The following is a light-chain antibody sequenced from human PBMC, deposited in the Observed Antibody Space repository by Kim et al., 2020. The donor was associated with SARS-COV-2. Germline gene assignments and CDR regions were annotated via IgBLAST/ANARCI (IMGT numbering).Light chain of an antibody. Sequence: PGESCTILCSGTKSNIGSNAVNWYQQLPGTAPKLLLYNNDQRPSGVPDRFSGSKSGTSASLAISGLQSEDEADYYCAAWDDRLYVVFGGGTQLTVL. J-gene: IGLJ2*01. V-gene: IGLV1-44*01. CDR3: AAWDDRLYVV. CDR2: NND. CDR1: KSNIGSNA.